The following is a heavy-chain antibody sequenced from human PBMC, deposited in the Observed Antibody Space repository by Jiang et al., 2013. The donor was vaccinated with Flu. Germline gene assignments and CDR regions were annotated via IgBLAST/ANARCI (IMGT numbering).Heavy chain of an antibody. D-gene: IGHD2-2*01. CDR2: VNPNNGGT. CDR1: GYTFTGYY. Sequence: GAEVKKPGASVKVSCRASGYTFTGYYLHWVRQAPGQGLEWLGWVNPNNGGTGYAQKFQGRVSMTRDTSISTGYMEMSSLTSDDTAVYYCARGSKTGNTRMPHDYWGQGTLVTVSS. V-gene: IGHV1-2*02. J-gene: IGHJ4*02. CDR3: ARGSKTGNTRMPHDY.